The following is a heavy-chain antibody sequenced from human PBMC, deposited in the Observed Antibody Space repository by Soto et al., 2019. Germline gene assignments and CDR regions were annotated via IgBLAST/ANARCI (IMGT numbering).Heavy chain of an antibody. D-gene: IGHD5-18*01. CDR2: IYPGDSDT. CDR1: GYSFTRYW. J-gene: IGHJ4*02. Sequence: VESLTISCQVSGYSFTRYWIVWVLQMPGKGLEWMGIIYPGDSDTRYSPSFQGQVTISADKSISTAYLQWSSLKASYTAMHYCARQIATPMVTDYWGQGTLVTVSS. V-gene: IGHV5-51*01. CDR3: ARQIATPMVTDY.